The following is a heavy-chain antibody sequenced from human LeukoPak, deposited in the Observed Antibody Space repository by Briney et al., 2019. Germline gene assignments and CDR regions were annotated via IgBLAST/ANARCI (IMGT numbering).Heavy chain of an antibody. CDR3: ARDWLSPGS. CDR1: GFTSSSYS. J-gene: IGHJ4*02. Sequence: PGGSLRPSCAASGFTSSSYSMNWVRQAPGKGLEWVSYISSSSSTIYYADSVKGRFTISRDNAKNSLYLQMNSLRAEDTAVYYCARDWLSPGSWGQGTLVTVSS. D-gene: IGHD1-26*01. CDR2: ISSSSSTI. V-gene: IGHV3-48*01.